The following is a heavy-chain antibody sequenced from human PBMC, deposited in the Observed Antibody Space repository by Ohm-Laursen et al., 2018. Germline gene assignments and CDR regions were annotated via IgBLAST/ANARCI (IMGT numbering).Heavy chain of an antibody. CDR2: INPNSGGT. J-gene: IGHJ6*02. CDR3: ARVRFLEWPDYYGMDV. V-gene: IGHV1-2*02. D-gene: IGHD3-3*01. Sequence: GASVKVSCKASGYTFSDYYMHWVRQAPGQGLEWMGWINPNSGGTNYAQKFQGRVTMTRDTSISTAYMELSRLRSDDTAVYYCARVRFLEWPDYYGMDVWGQGTTVTVSS. CDR1: GYTFSDYY.